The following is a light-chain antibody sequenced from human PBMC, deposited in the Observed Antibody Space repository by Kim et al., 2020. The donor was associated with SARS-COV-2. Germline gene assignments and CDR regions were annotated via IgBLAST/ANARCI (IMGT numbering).Light chain of an antibody. CDR3: QQYYNWPPFT. Sequence: IVMTQSPATLSVSPGERATPSCRASQSISSSLAWYQQTPGQAPRLLIYGASTRATGIPARFSGSGSGTEFTLTISSLQSEDFAVYYCQQYYNWPPFTFGQGTKLEI. V-gene: IGKV3-15*01. CDR2: GAS. CDR1: QSISSS. J-gene: IGKJ2*01.